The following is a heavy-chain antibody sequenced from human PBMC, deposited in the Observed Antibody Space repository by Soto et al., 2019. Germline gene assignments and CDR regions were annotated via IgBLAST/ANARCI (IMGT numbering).Heavy chain of an antibody. CDR1: GYTLTELS. Sequence: SVKVSCKVSGYTLTELSMHWVRQAPGQGLEWMGGIIPIFGTANYAQKFQGRVTITADESTSTAYMELSSLRSEDTAVYYCARDREGATTPDAFDIWGQGTMVTVSS. CDR3: ARDREGATTPDAFDI. J-gene: IGHJ3*02. CDR2: IIPIFGTA. D-gene: IGHD1-26*01. V-gene: IGHV1-69*13.